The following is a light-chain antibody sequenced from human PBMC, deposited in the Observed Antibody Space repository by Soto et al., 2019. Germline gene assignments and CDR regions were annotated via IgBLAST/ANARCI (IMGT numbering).Light chain of an antibody. Sequence: QSVLTQPPSVSGAPGQRVSISCIGSTSNIGAPYDVHWYQHLPGAAPKLLIYGDNNRPSGVPDRFSGSKSGTSASLAITSLQAEDEADYYCQSYDISLHNYVFGTGTKVTVL. V-gene: IGLV1-40*01. CDR2: GDN. CDR1: TSNIGAPYD. CDR3: QSYDISLHNYV. J-gene: IGLJ1*01.